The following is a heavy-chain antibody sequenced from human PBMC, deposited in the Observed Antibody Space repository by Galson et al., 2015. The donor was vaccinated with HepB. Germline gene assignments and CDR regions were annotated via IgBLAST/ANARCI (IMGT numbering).Heavy chain of an antibody. CDR3: ARDQYPGRLGAMAY. D-gene: IGHD1-26*01. Sequence: SLRLSCAASGFTFSSYAMHWVRQAPGKGLEWVAVISYDGSNKYYADSVKGRFTISRDNSKNTLYLQMNSLRAEDTAVYYCARDQYPGRLGAMAYWGQGTLVTVSS. J-gene: IGHJ4*02. CDR2: ISYDGSNK. CDR1: GFTFSSYA. V-gene: IGHV3-30*04.